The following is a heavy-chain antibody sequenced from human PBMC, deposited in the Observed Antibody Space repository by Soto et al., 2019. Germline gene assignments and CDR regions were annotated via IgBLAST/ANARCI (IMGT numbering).Heavy chain of an antibody. V-gene: IGHV2-26*01. CDR1: GISLTNASLG. D-gene: IGHD4-17*01. CDR2: IFSNDET. Sequence: SGPTLVNPTESLTLTCTVSGISLTNASLGVSWIRQPPGNALEWLAHIFSNDETTYSASLKSRLTISKDTSKSQVVLTMTNVDPVDTATYYCAQNPNDYAAPHYFYGLDVWGQGTPVTVSS. J-gene: IGHJ6*02. CDR3: AQNPNDYAAPHYFYGLDV.